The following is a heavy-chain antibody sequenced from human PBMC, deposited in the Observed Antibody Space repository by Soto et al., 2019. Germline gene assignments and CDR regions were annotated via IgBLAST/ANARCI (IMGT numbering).Heavy chain of an antibody. Sequence: PGGSLRLSCAASGFTFGDYWMHWVRQPPGKGPEWVSRMTGDGRTTQYADSVKGRFTASRDNAKGTLYLQMNSLRAEDTAVYYWATAEVEYGGPGTLVTVSS. J-gene: IGHJ4*02. CDR1: GFTFGDYW. CDR3: ATAEVEY. V-gene: IGHV3-74*03. CDR2: MTGDGRTT.